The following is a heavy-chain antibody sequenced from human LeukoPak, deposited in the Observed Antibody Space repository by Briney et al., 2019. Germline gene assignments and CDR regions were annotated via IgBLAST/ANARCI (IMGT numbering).Heavy chain of an antibody. CDR3: ARVPYYDFWSGYYILDY. V-gene: IGHV1-2*06. D-gene: IGHD3-3*01. CDR1: VYTFTGYY. Sequence: ASVKVSCKASVYTFTGYYMHWVRQAPGQGLEWMGRINPNSGGTNYAQKFQGRVTMTRDTSISTAYMELSRLRSDDTAVYYCARVPYYDFWSGYYILDYWGQGTLVTVSS. CDR2: INPNSGGT. J-gene: IGHJ4*02.